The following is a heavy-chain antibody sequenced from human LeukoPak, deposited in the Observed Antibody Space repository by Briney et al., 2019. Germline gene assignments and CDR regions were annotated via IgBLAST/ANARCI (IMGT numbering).Heavy chain of an antibody. Sequence: QPGRSLRLSFTASGXTFGDYAMSWFRQAPGKGLEWVGFIRSKAYGGTTEYAASVKGRFTISRDDSKSIAYLQMNSLKTEDTAVYYCTRHDTMVRGVTNWGQGTLVTVSS. J-gene: IGHJ4*02. CDR1: GXTFGDYA. CDR3: TRHDTMVRGVTN. V-gene: IGHV3-49*03. D-gene: IGHD3-10*01. CDR2: IRSKAYGGTT.